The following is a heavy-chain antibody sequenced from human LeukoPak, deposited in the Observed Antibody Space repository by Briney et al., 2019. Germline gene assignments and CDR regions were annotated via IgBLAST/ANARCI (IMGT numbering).Heavy chain of an antibody. CDR3: ARRMRWLQLRALDY. CDR1: VYTFTRYY. CDR2: INPSGGST. D-gene: IGHD5-24*01. V-gene: IGHV1-46*01. J-gene: IGHJ4*02. Sequence: ASVKVSCKPSVYTFTRYYMHWVRQAPGQGLDGMGIINPSGGSTSYAQKFQGRVTISVDTSKNQFSLKLSSVTAADTGVYYCARRMRWLQLRALDYWGKGTLVTVSS.